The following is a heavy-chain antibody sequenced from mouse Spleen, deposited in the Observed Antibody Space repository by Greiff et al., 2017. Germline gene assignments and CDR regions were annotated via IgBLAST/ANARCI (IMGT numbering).Heavy chain of an antibody. J-gene: IGHJ2*01. Sequence: QVQLQQPGAELVRPGTSVKLSCKASGYTFTSYWMHWVKQRPGQGLEWIGVIDPSDSYTNYNQKFKGKATLTVDTSSSTAYMQLSSLTSEDSAVYYCARCYSNYEGVDYWGQGTTLTVSS. CDR3: ARCYSNYEGVDY. CDR1: GYTFTSYW. D-gene: IGHD2-5*01. V-gene: IGHV1-59*01. CDR2: IDPSDSYT.